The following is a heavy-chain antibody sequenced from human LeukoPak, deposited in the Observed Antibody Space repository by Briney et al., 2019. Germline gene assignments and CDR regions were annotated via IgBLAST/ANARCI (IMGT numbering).Heavy chain of an antibody. Sequence: ASVKVSCKASGYTFTSYDINWGRQATGQGLEWMGWMNPNSGNTGYAQKFQGRVPMTRNTSISTAYMELSSLRSEDTAVYYCARGSYSSSPLDYWGQGTLVTVSS. CDR2: MNPNSGNT. CDR3: ARGSYSSSPLDY. CDR1: GYTFTSYD. J-gene: IGHJ4*02. D-gene: IGHD6-6*01. V-gene: IGHV1-8*01.